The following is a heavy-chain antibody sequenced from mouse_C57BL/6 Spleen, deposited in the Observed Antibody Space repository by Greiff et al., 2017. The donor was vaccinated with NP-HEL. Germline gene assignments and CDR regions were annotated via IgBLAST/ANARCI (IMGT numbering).Heavy chain of an antibody. Sequence: EVQLQQSGPELVKPGASVKISCKASGYTFTDYYMNWVKQSHGKSLEWIGDINPNNGGTSYNQKFKGKATLTVDKSSSTASMELRSLTSEDSAVYYCARRGIYAMDYWGQGTSVTVSS. CDR2: INPNNGGT. CDR3: ARRGIYAMDY. V-gene: IGHV1-26*01. CDR1: GYTFTDYY. J-gene: IGHJ4*01.